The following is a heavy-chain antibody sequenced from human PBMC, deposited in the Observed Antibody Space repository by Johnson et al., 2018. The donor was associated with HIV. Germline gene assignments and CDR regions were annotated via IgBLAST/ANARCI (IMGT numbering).Heavy chain of an antibody. CDR2: INWSGGST. CDR3: AREVRYNLNQVPAFDI. V-gene: IGHV3-20*04. J-gene: IGHJ3*02. D-gene: IGHD1-20*01. Sequence: VQLVESGGDVVRPGGSLRISCVASGFKLYEYDVSWVRQVPGKGLEWVSGINWSGGSTGYGASVKGRFTISRDNAKNSLYLQMKSLRAEDTALYYCAREVRYNLNQVPAFDIWGQGTMVTVSS. CDR1: GFKLYEYD.